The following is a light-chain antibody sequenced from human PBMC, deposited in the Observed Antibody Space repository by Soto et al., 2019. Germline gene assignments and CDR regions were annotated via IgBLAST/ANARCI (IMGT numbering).Light chain of an antibody. CDR1: QSISSW. J-gene: IGKJ1*01. Sequence: IQMTQSPSPLSASVGDRVPITCRASQSISSWLAWYQQKQGKAPKLLISEASLSESGVPSRFSGSGSGTQLTITISSLQPDDFATYFCQQYHGYPWTFSQGTKVDIK. V-gene: IGKV1-5*03. CDR3: QQYHGYPWT. CDR2: EAS.